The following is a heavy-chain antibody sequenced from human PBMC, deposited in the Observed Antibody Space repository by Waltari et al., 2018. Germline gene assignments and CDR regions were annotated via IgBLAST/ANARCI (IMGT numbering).Heavy chain of an antibody. CDR1: GFTFSSYS. CDR2: ISSSISTR. J-gene: IGHJ4*02. D-gene: IGHD3-16*01. Sequence: EVQLVESGGGLVQPGGSLRLSCAASGFTFSSYSMNWVRQAPGKGLEWVSYISSSISTRYYADSVKGRFTISRDNAKNSLYLQMNSLRAEDTAVYYCARDGGRGTGGLYFDYWGQGTLVTVSS. CDR3: ARDGGRGTGGLYFDY. V-gene: IGHV3-48*04.